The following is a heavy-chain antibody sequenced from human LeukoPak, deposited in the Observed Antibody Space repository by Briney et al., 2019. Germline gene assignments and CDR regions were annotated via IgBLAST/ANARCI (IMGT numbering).Heavy chain of an antibody. J-gene: IGHJ5*02. Sequence: GASVKVSCKASGGTFSSYASSWVRQAPGQGLEWMGRIIPILGIANYAQKFQGRVTITADKSTSTAYMELSSLRSEDTAAYYCARALNWFDPWGQGTLVTVSS. CDR1: GGTFSSYA. CDR3: ARALNWFDP. V-gene: IGHV1-69*04. CDR2: IIPILGIA.